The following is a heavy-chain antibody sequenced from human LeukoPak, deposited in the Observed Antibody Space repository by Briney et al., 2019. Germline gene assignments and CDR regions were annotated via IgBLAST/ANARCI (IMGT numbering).Heavy chain of an antibody. D-gene: IGHD3-16*01. CDR3: ARAWTYDYYFDY. J-gene: IGHJ4*02. CDR2: IYYSGIT. Sequence: SETLSLTCTVSGDSISSYYCSWIRQPPGKGLEWLGYIYYSGITNYNPSLKSRVTISVDTSQNQFSLKLNSVTPADTAVYYCARAWTYDYYFDYWGQGTLVTVSS. CDR1: GDSISSYY. V-gene: IGHV4-59*01.